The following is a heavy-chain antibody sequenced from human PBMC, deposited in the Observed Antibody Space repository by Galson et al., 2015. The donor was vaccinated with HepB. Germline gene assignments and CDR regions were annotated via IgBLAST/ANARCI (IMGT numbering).Heavy chain of an antibody. Sequence: SLRLSCAASGFTFNSYWMHWVRQAPGKGLLWVSRLNSDGSSTGYAEFVKGRFTISRDNAKNTVYLEMNSLRAEDTAMYYCARGGADIYGSFYFWGQGTLVTVSS. CDR1: GFTFNSYW. CDR2: LNSDGSST. CDR3: ARGGADIYGSFYF. J-gene: IGHJ4*02. V-gene: IGHV3-74*01. D-gene: IGHD5-18*01.